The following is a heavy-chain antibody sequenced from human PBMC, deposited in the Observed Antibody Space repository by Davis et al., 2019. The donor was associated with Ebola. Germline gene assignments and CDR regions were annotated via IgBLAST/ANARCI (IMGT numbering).Heavy chain of an antibody. V-gene: IGHV4-4*02. D-gene: IGHD1-7*01. CDR1: GGSISSSNW. J-gene: IGHJ5*02. Sequence: SETLSLTCAVSGGSISSSNWWSWVRQPPPKGLEWIGEIYHSGSTNYNPSLKSRVTISVDTSKNQFSLKLSSVTAADTAVYYCARGHGLTGTTDWFDPWGQGTLVTVSS. CDR2: IYHSGST. CDR3: ARGHGLTGTTDWFDP.